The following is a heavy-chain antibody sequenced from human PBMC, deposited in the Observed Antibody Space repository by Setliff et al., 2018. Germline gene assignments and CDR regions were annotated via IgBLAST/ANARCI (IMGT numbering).Heavy chain of an antibody. CDR3: ARDGGEY. V-gene: IGHV4-59*11. CDR2: IYYSGST. D-gene: IGHD3-16*01. CDR1: GGSISSSHS. J-gene: IGHJ4*02. Sequence: SETLSLTCTVSGGSISSSHSWSWIRQPPGKGLEWIGYIYYSGSTNYNPSLKSRVTISVDTSKNQFSLKLSSVTAADTAVYYCARDGGEYWGQGTLVTVSS.